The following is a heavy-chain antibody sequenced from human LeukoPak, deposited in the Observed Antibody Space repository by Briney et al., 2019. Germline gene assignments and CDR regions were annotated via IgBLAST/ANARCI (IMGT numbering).Heavy chain of an antibody. V-gene: IGHV1-24*01. J-gene: IGHJ4*02. CDR3: ATSFRAQQLVRY. Sequence: ASVKVSCKVSGYTLTELSMHWVRQAPGKGLEWMGGFDPEDGETIYALKFQGRVTMTEDTSTDTAYMELSSLRSEDTAVYYCATSFRAQQLVRYWGQGTLVTVSS. CDR1: GYTLTELS. D-gene: IGHD6-13*01. CDR2: FDPEDGET.